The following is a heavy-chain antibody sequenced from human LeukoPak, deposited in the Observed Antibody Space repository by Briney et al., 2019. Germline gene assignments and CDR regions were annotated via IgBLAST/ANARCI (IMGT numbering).Heavy chain of an antibody. CDR3: ASRLPKDIAVAAYLVRTYYYYGMDV. V-gene: IGHV1-18*01. J-gene: IGHJ6*02. CDR1: GYTFTSYG. CDR2: ISAYNGNT. D-gene: IGHD6-19*01. Sequence: GASVKVSCKASGYTFTSYGISWVRQAPGQGLEWMGWISAYNGNTNYAQKLQGRVTMTTDTSTSTAYMELRSLRSDDTAVYYCASRLPKDIAVAAYLVRTYYYYGMDVWGQGTTVTVSS.